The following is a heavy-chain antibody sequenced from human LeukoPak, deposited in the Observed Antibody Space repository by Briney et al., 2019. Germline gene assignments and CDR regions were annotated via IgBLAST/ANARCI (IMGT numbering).Heavy chain of an antibody. CDR2: IRQDGNTK. V-gene: IGHV3-7*03. J-gene: IGHJ4*02. CDR3: ARSVPYGTTWYGRSDF. D-gene: IGHD6-13*01. Sequence: GGSLRLSCAAAGFPFNSYWMTWVRQAPGKGLEWVANIRQDGNTKHYLDSVRGRFTISRDNAMNSLYLQMNSLRAEDTAIYYCARSVPYGTTWYGRSDFWGQGTQVTVSP. CDR1: GFPFNSYW.